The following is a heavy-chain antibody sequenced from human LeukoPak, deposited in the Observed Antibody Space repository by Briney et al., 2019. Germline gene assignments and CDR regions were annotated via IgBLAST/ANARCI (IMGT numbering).Heavy chain of an antibody. Sequence: TGGSLRLSCAASGFTFSGYAMSSVRQAPEKGLEWVSDISGSGASTYYADSVKGRFTISRDESKNTVYLQMNSMRAEDTAIYYCVKLRYSGYGPGDYWGQGTLVTVSS. CDR3: VKLRYSGYGPGDY. V-gene: IGHV3-23*01. D-gene: IGHD5-12*01. CDR1: GFTFSGYA. J-gene: IGHJ4*02. CDR2: ISGSGAST.